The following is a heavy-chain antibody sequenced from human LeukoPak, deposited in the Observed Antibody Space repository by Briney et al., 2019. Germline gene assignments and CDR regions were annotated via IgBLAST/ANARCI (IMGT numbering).Heavy chain of an antibody. V-gene: IGHV3-73*01. CDR1: GFTFSGSA. J-gene: IGHJ4*02. CDR2: IRSKANSYAT. CDR3: SHGDYVSGY. Sequence: GMSLRLSCAASGFTFSGSAMHWVRQASGKGLEWVGRIRSKANSYATAYAASVKGRFTISRDDSKNTAYLQMNSLKTEDTAVYYCSHGDYVSGYWGQGTLVTVSS. D-gene: IGHD4-17*01.